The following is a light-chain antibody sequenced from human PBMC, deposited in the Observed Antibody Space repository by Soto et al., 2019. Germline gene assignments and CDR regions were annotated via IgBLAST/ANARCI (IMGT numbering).Light chain of an antibody. CDR2: DAS. Sequence: QMTQSPSTLSGSVGDRVTITCRASQGISSGLAWYQQKPGKSPKLLIYDASILESGVPSRFSGSGSGTEFILTISSLQPDDFATYYCQQYYTYPWTFGQGTKVDIK. CDR1: QGISSG. CDR3: QQYYTYPWT. V-gene: IGKV1-13*02. J-gene: IGKJ1*01.